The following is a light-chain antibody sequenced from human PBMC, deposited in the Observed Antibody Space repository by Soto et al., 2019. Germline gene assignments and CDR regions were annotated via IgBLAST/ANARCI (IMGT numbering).Light chain of an antibody. CDR3: SSYTSTSTPIV. J-gene: IGLJ7*01. CDR1: SSDIGGYDY. V-gene: IGLV2-14*03. CDR2: DVT. Sequence: QSALTQPASVSGSPGQSITISCTGTSSDIGGYDYVSWYQQHPDKAPKLLIYDVTNRPSGVSNRFSGSKSGNTASLTISGLQAEDEAHYYCSSYTSTSTPIVFGGGTQLTVL.